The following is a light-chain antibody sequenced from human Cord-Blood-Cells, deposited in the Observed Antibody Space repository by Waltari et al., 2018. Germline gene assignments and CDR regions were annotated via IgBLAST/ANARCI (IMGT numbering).Light chain of an antibody. CDR3: SSYAGSNVV. Sequence: QSALTQPPSASGSPGQSVTISCTGTSRAVGGYNYVSWYQQHPGKAPKLMIYEVSKRPSGVPDRFSGSKSGNTASLTVSGLQAEDEADYYCSSYAGSNVVFGGGTKLTVL. CDR2: EVS. J-gene: IGLJ2*01. CDR1: SRAVGGYNY. V-gene: IGLV2-8*01.